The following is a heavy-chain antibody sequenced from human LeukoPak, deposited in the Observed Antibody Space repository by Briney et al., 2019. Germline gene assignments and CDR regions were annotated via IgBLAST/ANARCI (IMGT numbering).Heavy chain of an antibody. CDR3: ASFAYSGSLGLD. J-gene: IGHJ4*02. CDR1: GGTFSSYA. D-gene: IGHD1-26*01. CDR2: IIPIFGTA. Sequence: GASVKVSCKASGGTFSSYAISWVRQAPGQGPEWVGEIIPIFGTANYAQKFQGRVTITADESTSTAYMELSSLRSEDTAVYYCASFAYSGSLGLDWGQGTLVTVSS. V-gene: IGHV1-69*13.